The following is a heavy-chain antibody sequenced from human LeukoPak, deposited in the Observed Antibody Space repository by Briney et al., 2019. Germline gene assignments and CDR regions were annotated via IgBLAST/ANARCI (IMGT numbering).Heavy chain of an antibody. CDR2: IYYSGTT. J-gene: IGHJ5*02. CDR1: GGSISSSPYY. D-gene: IGHD1-14*01. CDR3: AKGAGGFSHYNWFDP. V-gene: IGHV4-39*07. Sequence: PSETLSLTCTVSGGSISSSPYYWGLIRQPPGKGLEWIGSIYYSGTTHYNPSLESRVTISVDTSKNQFSLKLASVTAADTAIYYCAKGAGGFSHYNWFDPWGQGTLVTVSS.